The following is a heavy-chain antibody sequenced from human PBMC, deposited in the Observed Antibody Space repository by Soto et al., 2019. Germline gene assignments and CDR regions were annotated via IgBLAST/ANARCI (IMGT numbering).Heavy chain of an antibody. J-gene: IGHJ4*01. CDR1: GLIFSNYA. Sequence: QVQLVESGGGMVQPGRSLRLSCTVSGLIFSNYAMHWVRQAPGKGLEWVAVISFDESKKNYADSVTGRFTISRDNSKSTVYLQMNSLRSEDTAVYYCAKFSPHYFYDSSGPTTRAIYWGHGTQVIVSS. D-gene: IGHD3-22*01. V-gene: IGHV3-30*18. CDR3: AKFSPHYFYDSSGPTTRAIY. CDR2: ISFDESKK.